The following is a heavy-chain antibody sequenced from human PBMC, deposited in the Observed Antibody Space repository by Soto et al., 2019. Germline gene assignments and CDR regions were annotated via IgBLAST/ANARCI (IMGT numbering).Heavy chain of an antibody. V-gene: IGHV4-34*01. CDR2: INHRGST. D-gene: IGHD3-9*01. J-gene: IGHJ6*02. Sequence: PSETVSLTCAVYGGSFSGYYWRCIRQPPGKGLEGIGEINHRGSTNYNPSLKIRVTISVDTSKNQFSLKLSSVTAADTAVYYCARGFYYDILTGYPTGYGMDVWRQGTTVTVS. CDR1: GGSFSGYY. CDR3: ARGFYYDILTGYPTGYGMDV.